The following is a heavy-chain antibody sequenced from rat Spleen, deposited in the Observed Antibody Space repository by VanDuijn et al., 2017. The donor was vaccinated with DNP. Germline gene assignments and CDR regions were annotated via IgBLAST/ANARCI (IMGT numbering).Heavy chain of an antibody. J-gene: IGHJ1*01. CDR2: ISNDGSST. CDR3: TTGYWYFDF. Sequence: EVQLVESGGGLVQPGRSLKLSCAASGFTFSDYYMAWVRQAPTKGLEWVATISNDGSSTYYPDSVKGQFTISRDNEKSTLYLQMDSLRSEDTATYYCTTGYWYFDFWGPGTMVTVSS. V-gene: IGHV5-20*01. CDR1: GFTFSDYY.